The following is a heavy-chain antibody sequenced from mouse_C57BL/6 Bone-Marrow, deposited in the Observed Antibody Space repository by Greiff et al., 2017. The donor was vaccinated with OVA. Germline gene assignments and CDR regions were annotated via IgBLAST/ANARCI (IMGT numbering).Heavy chain of an antibody. CDR3: ARPDGYWYFDV. D-gene: IGHD2-3*01. CDR2: INPGSGGT. V-gene: IGHV1-54*01. CDR1: GYAFTNYL. Sequence: VQLQQSGAELVRPGTSVKVSCKASGYAFTNYLIEWVKQRPGQGLEWIGVINPGSGGTNYNEKFKGKATLTADKSSSTAYMQLSSLTSEDSAVYFCARPDGYWYFDVWGTGTTVTVSS. J-gene: IGHJ1*03.